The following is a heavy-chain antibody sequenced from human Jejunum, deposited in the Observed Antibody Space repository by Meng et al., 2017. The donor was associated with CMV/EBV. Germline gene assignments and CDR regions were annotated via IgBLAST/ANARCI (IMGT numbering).Heavy chain of an antibody. Sequence: EVQLWESGGGLVQPGGSLRLSCAASGFTFNDMSWVRQAPGKGLEWVSAISATGRSTYYADSVKGRFTISRDNSKNTLFLQVSSLRAEDTAIYYCAKDDRGVQSNWGQGTLVTVSS. J-gene: IGHJ4*02. CDR1: GFTFND. CDR3: AKDDRGVQSN. CDR2: ISATGRST. V-gene: IGHV3-23*01. D-gene: IGHD3-22*01.